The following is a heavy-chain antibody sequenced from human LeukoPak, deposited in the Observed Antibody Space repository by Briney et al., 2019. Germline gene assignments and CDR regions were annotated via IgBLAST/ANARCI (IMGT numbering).Heavy chain of an antibody. CDR2: ISGSGGST. CDR3: TTDPFITMIVVSTHY. D-gene: IGHD3-22*01. Sequence: GGSLRLSCAASGFTFSSYAMSWVRQAPGKGLEWVSAISGSGGSTYYADSVKGRFTISRDNSKNTLYLQMNSLKTEDTAVYYCTTDPFITMIVVSTHYWGQGTLVTVSS. V-gene: IGHV3-23*01. CDR1: GFTFSSYA. J-gene: IGHJ4*02.